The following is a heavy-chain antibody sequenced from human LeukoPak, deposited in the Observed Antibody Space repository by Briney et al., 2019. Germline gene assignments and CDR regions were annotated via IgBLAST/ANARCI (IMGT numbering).Heavy chain of an antibody. Sequence: PSETLSLTCAVYGGSFSGYYWSWIRQPPGKGLEWIGEINHSGSTNYNPSLKSRVTISVDTSKNQFSLKLSSVTAADTAVYYCAREGISSGYPIDYWGQGTLVTVSS. CDR2: INHSGST. V-gene: IGHV4-34*01. J-gene: IGHJ4*02. CDR3: AREGISSGYPIDY. CDR1: GGSFSGYY. D-gene: IGHD3-22*01.